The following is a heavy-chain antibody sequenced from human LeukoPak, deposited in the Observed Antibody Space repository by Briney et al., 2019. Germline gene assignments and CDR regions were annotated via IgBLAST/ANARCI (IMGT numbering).Heavy chain of an antibody. V-gene: IGHV3-9*01. CDR1: GFTFDDYA. D-gene: IGHD1-26*01. Sequence: GGSLRLSCAASGFTFDDYAMHWARQAPGKGLEWVSGISWNSGSIGYADSVKGRFTISRDNAKNSLYLQMNSLRAEDTALYYCAKDLHSGSYYSLYYYYGMDVWGQGTTVTVSS. CDR3: AKDLHSGSYYSLYYYYGMDV. CDR2: ISWNSGSI. J-gene: IGHJ6*02.